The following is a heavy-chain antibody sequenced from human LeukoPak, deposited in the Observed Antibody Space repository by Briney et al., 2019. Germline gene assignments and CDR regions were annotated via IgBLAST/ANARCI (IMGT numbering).Heavy chain of an antibody. CDR2: IGTASDT. Sequence: PGGSLRLSCAASGFTSSSFDMHWVRQPTGQGLEWVSTIGTASDTYYPGSVEGRFTLSRDNAKNSLYLQMNSLTAGDTAVYYCARGPRRGKYYYMDVWGKGTTVTVSS. J-gene: IGHJ6*03. CDR1: GFTSSSFD. V-gene: IGHV3-13*01. D-gene: IGHD1-1*01. CDR3: ARGPRRGKYYYMDV.